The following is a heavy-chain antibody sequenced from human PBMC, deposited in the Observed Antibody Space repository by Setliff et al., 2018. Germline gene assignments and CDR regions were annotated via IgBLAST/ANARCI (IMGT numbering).Heavy chain of an antibody. CDR2: FIPILGAT. CDR1: GGTFSSSG. V-gene: IGHV1-69*13. Sequence: SVKVSCKSSGGTFSSSGITWVRQAPGQGLQWLGRFIPILGATNYAQNFQGRVTITADESTSTGYMELRSLRSDDTAVYYCAKDLWPTCGGDCYRPFDYWGQGTLVTVSS. D-gene: IGHD2-21*02. CDR3: AKDLWPTCGGDCYRPFDY. J-gene: IGHJ4*02.